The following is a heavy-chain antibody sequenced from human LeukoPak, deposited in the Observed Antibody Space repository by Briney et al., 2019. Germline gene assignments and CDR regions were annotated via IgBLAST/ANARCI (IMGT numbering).Heavy chain of an antibody. Sequence: GGSLTLSCAASGFTFSNAWMSWVRQAPGKGLEWVGRIKSKTDGGTTDYAAPVKGRFTISRDDSKNTLYLQMNSLKTEDTAVYYCTTFSQGYYDSSGYYFDYWGQGTLVTVSS. J-gene: IGHJ4*02. CDR3: TTFSQGYYDSSGYYFDY. V-gene: IGHV3-15*01. CDR1: GFTFSNAW. D-gene: IGHD3-22*01. CDR2: IKSKTDGGTT.